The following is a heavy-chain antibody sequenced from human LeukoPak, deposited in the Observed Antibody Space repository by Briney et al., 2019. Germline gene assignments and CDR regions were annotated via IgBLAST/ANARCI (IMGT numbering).Heavy chain of an antibody. V-gene: IGHV4-39*07. CDR3: ARVVAARRGENEYYFDY. CDR2: IYDSGST. CDR1: GGSISSSSYY. Sequence: SETLSLTCTVSGGSISSSSYYWGWIRQPPGKGLEWIGSIYDSGSTSYYPSLKSRVTISVDTSKNQFSLKLSSVTAADTAVYYCARVVAARRGENEYYFDYWGQGTLVTVSS. D-gene: IGHD6-6*01. J-gene: IGHJ4*02.